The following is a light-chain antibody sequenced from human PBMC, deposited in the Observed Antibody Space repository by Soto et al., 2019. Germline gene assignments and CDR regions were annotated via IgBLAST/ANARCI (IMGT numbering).Light chain of an antibody. CDR3: QQRDNWPQT. J-gene: IGKJ1*01. CDR2: DAS. Sequence: EIVLTPPPATLSLSPGERATLSCRASQSIRTFLAWYQHRPGQAPRLLIYDASDRATGIPARFSGSGSGTDFTLTISSLEPEDSAFYYCQQRDNWPQTFGQGTKVDIK. CDR1: QSIRTF. V-gene: IGKV3-11*01.